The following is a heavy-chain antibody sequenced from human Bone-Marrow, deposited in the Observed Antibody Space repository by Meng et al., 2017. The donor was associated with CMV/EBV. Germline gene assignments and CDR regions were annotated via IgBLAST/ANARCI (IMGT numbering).Heavy chain of an antibody. CDR1: GGSISSYY. Sequence: SETLSLTCTVSGGSISSYYWSWIRQPPGKGLEWIGYIYYSGSTNYNPSLKSRVTISVDTSKNQFSLKLSSVTAADTAVYYCARDRDYYDSSGYYYYGMDVWGQGTTVTVSS. D-gene: IGHD3-22*01. CDR3: ARDRDYYDSSGYYYYGMDV. CDR2: IYYSGST. J-gene: IGHJ6*02. V-gene: IGHV4-59*01.